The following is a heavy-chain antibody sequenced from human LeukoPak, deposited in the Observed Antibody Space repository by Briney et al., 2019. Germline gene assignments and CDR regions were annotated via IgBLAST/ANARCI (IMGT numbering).Heavy chain of an antibody. CDR3: AREVAIGRAAMEGLLH. J-gene: IGHJ4*02. Sequence: EASVKVSCKASGYTFTSYYMHWVRQAPGQGLEWMGIINPSGGSTSYAQKFQGRVTMTRDMSTSTVYMELSSLRSEDTAVYYCAREVAIGRAAMEGLLHWGQGTLVTVSS. V-gene: IGHV1-46*01. D-gene: IGHD5-18*01. CDR1: GYTFTSYY. CDR2: INPSGGST.